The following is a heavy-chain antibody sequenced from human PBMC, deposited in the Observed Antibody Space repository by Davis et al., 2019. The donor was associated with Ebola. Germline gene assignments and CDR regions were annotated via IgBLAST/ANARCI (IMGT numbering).Heavy chain of an antibody. D-gene: IGHD5-24*01. CDR2: ISGSGGST. V-gene: IGHV3-23*01. J-gene: IGHJ4*02. CDR3: TSSLGYNSGLSDDY. CDR1: GFTFSSYA. Sequence: GESLKISCAASGFTFSSYAMSWVRQAPGKGLEWVSAISGSGGSTYYADSVKGRFTISRDNSKNTLYLQMNSLRAEDTAVYYCTSSLGYNSGLSDDYWGQGTLVTVSS.